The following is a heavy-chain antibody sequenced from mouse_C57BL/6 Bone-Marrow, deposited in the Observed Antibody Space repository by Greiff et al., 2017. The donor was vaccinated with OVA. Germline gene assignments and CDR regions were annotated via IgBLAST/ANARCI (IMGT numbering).Heavy chain of an antibody. D-gene: IGHD2-4*01. Sequence: VKLQESGPGLVQPSQSLSITCTVSGFSLTSYGVHWVRQSPGKGLEWLGVIWRGGSTDYNAAFMSRLSITKDNSKSQVFFKMNSLQADDTAIYYCAKKAYYDYGDYYAMDYWGQGTSVTVSS. CDR2: IWRGGST. J-gene: IGHJ4*01. CDR3: AKKAYYDYGDYYAMDY. V-gene: IGHV2-5*01. CDR1: GFSLTSYG.